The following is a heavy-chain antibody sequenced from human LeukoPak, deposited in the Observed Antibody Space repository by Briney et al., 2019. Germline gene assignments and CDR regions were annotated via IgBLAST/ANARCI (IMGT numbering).Heavy chain of an antibody. V-gene: IGHV4-34*01. Sequence: SETLSLTCAVYGGSFSGYYWSWIRQPPGKGLEWIGEINHSGSTNYNPSLKSRVTISVDTSKNQFSLKLGSVTAADTAVYYCAGVSGYDYYFDYWGQGTLVTVSS. CDR1: GGSFSGYY. D-gene: IGHD3-22*01. CDR3: AGVSGYDYYFDY. J-gene: IGHJ4*02. CDR2: INHSGST.